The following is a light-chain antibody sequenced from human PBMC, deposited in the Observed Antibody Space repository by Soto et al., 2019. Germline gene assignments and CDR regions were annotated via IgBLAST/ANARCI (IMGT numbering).Light chain of an antibody. CDR2: GAS. J-gene: IGKJ1*01. CDR1: QSISSC. V-gene: IGKV1-39*01. Sequence: IPMTQTPSTLSASVGDRVPITCRASQSISSCLTWYQQKPGQPPKLLIYGASTRESGVPDRFSGSGSGTDFTLTISSLQPEDFAMYYCHQYDSTPCTFGHGTKVDIK. CDR3: HQYDSTPCT.